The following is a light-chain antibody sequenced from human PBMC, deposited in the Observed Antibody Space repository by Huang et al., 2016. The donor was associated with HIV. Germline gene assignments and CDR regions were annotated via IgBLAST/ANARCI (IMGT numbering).Light chain of an antibody. CDR1: QGITND. V-gene: IGKV1-6*01. CDR2: AAS. Sequence: AIQMTQSPSSLSASVGDRVTITCRASQGITNDLGWYQQKPGKAPKLLIYAASTLQSGVPSRFSGSGSGADFTLTINSLQPEDFATYFCLQDAHYPWTFGQGTKVEIK. J-gene: IGKJ1*01. CDR3: LQDAHYPWT.